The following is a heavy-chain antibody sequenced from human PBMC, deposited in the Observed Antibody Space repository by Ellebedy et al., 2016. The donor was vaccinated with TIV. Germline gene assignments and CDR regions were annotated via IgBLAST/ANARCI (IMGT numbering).Heavy chain of an antibody. CDR3: ARHSTRRQLWLEPFDY. Sequence: MPGGSLRLSCTVSGGSISTYYWSWIRQPPGKGLEWIGYIYNSGTTNYNPSLKSRVTISVDTSKNQFSLKLSSVTAADKAVYYCARHSTRRQLWLEPFDYWGQGTLVTVSS. CDR1: GGSISTYY. V-gene: IGHV4-59*08. CDR2: IYNSGTT. D-gene: IGHD5-18*01. J-gene: IGHJ4*02.